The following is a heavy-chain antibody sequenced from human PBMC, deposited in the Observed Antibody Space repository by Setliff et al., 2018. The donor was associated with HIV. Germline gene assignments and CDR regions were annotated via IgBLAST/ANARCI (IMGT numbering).Heavy chain of an antibody. J-gene: IGHJ6*02. CDR3: ARVETTVRGATYGMDV. CDR1: GGSISSHY. CDR2: MYFRGNA. V-gene: IGHV4-59*11. Sequence: ETLSLTCTVSGGSISSHYWSWIRQAPGKGLEWIGTMYFRGNARNSPSLKSRVAISVDTSKNQLSLNLTSVTAADTAVYYCARVETTVRGATYGMDVWGQGTTVTVSS. D-gene: IGHD3-10*01.